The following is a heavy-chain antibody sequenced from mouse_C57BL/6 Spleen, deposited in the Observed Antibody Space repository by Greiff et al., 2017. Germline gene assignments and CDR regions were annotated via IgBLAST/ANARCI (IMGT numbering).Heavy chain of an antibody. V-gene: IGHV5-16*01. J-gene: IGHJ3*01. CDR2: INYDGSST. CDR3: ATFITTVGFAY. CDR1: GFTFSDYY. D-gene: IGHD1-1*01. Sequence: EVKLMESEGGLVQPGSSMKLSCTASGFTFSDYYMAWVRQVPEKGLEWVANINYDGSSTYYLDSLKSRFIISRDNAKNILYLQMSSLKSEDTATYYCATFITTVGFAYWGQGTLVTVSA.